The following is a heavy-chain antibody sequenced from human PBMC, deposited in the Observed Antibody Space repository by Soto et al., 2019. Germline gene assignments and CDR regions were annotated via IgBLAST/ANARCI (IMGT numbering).Heavy chain of an antibody. J-gene: IGHJ3*02. CDR1: GGYISSSSYY. D-gene: IGHD6-19*01. CDR2: IYYSGST. Sequence: PSETLSLTCTVSGGYISSSSYYWGWIRQPPGKGLEWIGSIYYSGSTYYNPSLKSRVTISVDTSKNQFSLKLSSVTAADTAVYYCARHHIAVAGAFDIWGQGTMVTVSS. CDR3: ARHHIAVAGAFDI. V-gene: IGHV4-39*01.